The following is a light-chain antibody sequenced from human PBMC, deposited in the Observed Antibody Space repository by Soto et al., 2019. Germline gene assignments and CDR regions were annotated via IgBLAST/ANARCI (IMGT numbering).Light chain of an antibody. V-gene: IGKV3-20*01. CDR3: QQFSSYPLT. J-gene: IGKJ4*01. CDR2: DAS. Sequence: EFVLTQSPGTLSLSPGERATLPCRASQTVRNNYLAFYHHKPGQAPRLLIYDASSRATGIPDRFSGGGSGTDFTLTISRLEPEDFAVYYCQQFSSYPLTFGGGTKVDI. CDR1: QTVRNNY.